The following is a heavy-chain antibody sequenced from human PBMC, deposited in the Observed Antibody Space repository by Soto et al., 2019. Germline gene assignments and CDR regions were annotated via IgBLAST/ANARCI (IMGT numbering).Heavy chain of an antibody. V-gene: IGHV2-5*02. D-gene: IGHD3-3*01. CDR2: IYWDDDK. CDR3: AHRVLRTVFGLVTTTAISFDF. Sequence: QITLNESGPTVVRPTETLTLTCRFSGFSLTTSGVGVGWVRQSPGKAPEWLALIYWDDDKRYSESLKSRLTLTKDTSKNQVVLTVANLDPTDTATYYCAHRVLRTVFGLVTTTAISFDFWGQGTPVAVSS. J-gene: IGHJ4*02. CDR1: GFSLTTSGVG.